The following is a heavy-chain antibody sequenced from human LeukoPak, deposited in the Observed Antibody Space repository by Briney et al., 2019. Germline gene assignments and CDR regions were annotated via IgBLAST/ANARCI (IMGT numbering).Heavy chain of an antibody. CDR2: IYYSGST. CDR1: GGSISSYY. V-gene: IGHV4-59*01. D-gene: IGHD4-17*01. Sequence: SETLSLTCTVSGGSISSYYWSWIRQPPGKGLEWIGYIYYSGSTNYNPSLKSRVTISVDTSKNQFSLKLSSVTAADTAVYCCARDMNDYGFFGIWGQGTMVTVSS. J-gene: IGHJ3*02. CDR3: ARDMNDYGFFGI.